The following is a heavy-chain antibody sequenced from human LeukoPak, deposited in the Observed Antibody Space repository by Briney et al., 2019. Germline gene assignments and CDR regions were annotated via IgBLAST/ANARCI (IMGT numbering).Heavy chain of an antibody. V-gene: IGHV3-74*01. Sequence: GGSLRLSCAASGFTFSSYWMHWVRQAPGKGLVWVSRINTDGSSTNYADSVKGRFTMSRDNAKNSLYLQMNSLRAEDTAVYYCARAPHANYYDSSGYGYWGQGTLVTVSS. D-gene: IGHD3-22*01. J-gene: IGHJ4*02. CDR3: ARAPHANYYDSSGYGY. CDR2: INTDGSST. CDR1: GFTFSSYW.